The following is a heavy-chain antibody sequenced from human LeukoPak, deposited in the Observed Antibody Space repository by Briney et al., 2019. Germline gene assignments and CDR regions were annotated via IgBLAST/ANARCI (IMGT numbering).Heavy chain of an antibody. CDR3: ARRGPIDPYYYYYGMDV. Sequence: PGGSLRLSCAASGFTFSSYAMHWVRQAPGKGLEWVAVISYDGSNKYYADSVKGRFTISRDNSKNTLYLQMNSLRAEDTAVYYCARRGPIDPYYYYYGMDVWGQGTTVTVSS. D-gene: IGHD3-10*01. CDR1: GFTFSSYA. J-gene: IGHJ6*02. V-gene: IGHV3-30*04. CDR2: ISYDGSNK.